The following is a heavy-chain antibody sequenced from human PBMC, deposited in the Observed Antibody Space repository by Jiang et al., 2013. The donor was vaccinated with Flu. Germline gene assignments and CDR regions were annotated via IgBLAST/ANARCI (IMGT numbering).Heavy chain of an antibody. Sequence: GAEVKKPGESLKISCKVSGYNFASYWIGWVRQLPGKNLEWIGITHPSDSDTRYSPSFQGQVTISADKSISTAYLQWSSLKASDTAMYYCARHRSSATEGAFDIWGQGTMVTVSS. CDR1: GYNFASYW. CDR2: THPSDSDT. CDR3: ARHRSSATEGAFDI. J-gene: IGHJ3*02. V-gene: IGHV5-51*01.